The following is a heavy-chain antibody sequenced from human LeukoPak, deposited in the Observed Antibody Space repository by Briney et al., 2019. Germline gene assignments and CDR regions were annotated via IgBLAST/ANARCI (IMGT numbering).Heavy chain of an antibody. V-gene: IGHV4-59*12. J-gene: IGHJ3*02. D-gene: IGHD6-13*01. CDR2: IYYSGST. Sequence: PSETLSLTCTVSGGSISSYYWSWIRQPPGKGLEWIGYIYYSGSTNYAPSLKSRVTMSVDTSKNQFSLKLSSVTAADTAVYYCARSGPGIAAAGRAFDIWGQGTMVTVSS. CDR3: ARSGPGIAAAGRAFDI. CDR1: GGSISSYY.